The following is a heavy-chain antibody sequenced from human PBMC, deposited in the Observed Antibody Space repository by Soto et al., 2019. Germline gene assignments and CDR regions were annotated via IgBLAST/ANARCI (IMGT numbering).Heavy chain of an antibody. CDR2: IYHSGST. CDR1: GSSISSGGYS. V-gene: IGHV4-30-2*01. D-gene: IGHD2-8*01. Sequence: SETLSLTCAVSGSSISSGGYSWSWIRQPPGKGLEWIGYIYHSGSTYYNPSLKSRVTISVDRSKNQFSLKLSSVTAADTAVYYCARGLNGAPDYWGQGTLVTVSS. CDR3: ARGLNGAPDY. J-gene: IGHJ4*02.